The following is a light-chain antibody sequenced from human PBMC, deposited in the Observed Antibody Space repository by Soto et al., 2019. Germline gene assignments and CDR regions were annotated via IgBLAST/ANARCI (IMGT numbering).Light chain of an antibody. Sequence: EIVXTXXXXTXSVSXGXXXXXSXXAXXXVXXRLAWYQQKPGQAPRLLIYGASTRATGLPARFSGSGSGTEFTLTISSLQSEDFAVYYCQHYTNWPLTFGGGTKVEIK. CDR2: GAS. CDR1: XXVXXR. J-gene: IGKJ4*01. V-gene: IGKV3-15*01. CDR3: QHYTNWPLT.